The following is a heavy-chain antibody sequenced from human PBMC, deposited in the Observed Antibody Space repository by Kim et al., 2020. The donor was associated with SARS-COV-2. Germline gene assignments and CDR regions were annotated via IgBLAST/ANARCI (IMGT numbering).Heavy chain of an antibody. CDR3: ARRYCTNGVCYFDY. J-gene: IGHJ4*02. Sequence: SETLSLTCTVSGGSISSYYWSWIRQPPGKGLEWIGYIYYSGSTNYNPSLKSRVTISVDTSKNQFSLKLSCVTAADTAVYYCARRYCTNGVCYFDYWGQGTLVTVSS. V-gene: IGHV4-59*13. CDR2: IYYSGST. D-gene: IGHD2-8*01. CDR1: GGSISSYY.